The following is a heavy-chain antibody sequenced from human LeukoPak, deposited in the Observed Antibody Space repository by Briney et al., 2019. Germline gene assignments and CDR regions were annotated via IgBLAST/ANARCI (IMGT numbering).Heavy chain of an antibody. CDR2: ISGRGATT. J-gene: IGHJ5*02. CDR3: SKEGGIGSPNQFDT. CDR1: PFTSRTRA. Sequence: GGSLRLSCAASPFTSRTRAMSWVRQAPGKGLEWVASISGRGATTHYADSVKGRFTISRDNSRSTVYLQMSSLGAEDTALYHCSKEGGIGSPNQFDTWGQGNQVGVSS. V-gene: IGHV3-23*01. D-gene: IGHD1-26*01.